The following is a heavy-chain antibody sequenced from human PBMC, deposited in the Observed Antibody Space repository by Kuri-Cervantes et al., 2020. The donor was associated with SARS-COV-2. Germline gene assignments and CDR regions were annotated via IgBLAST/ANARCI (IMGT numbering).Heavy chain of an antibody. D-gene: IGHD5-18*01. V-gene: IGHV4-59*01. CDR1: GGSINNYY. CDR3: ARVGVRSYGVLDY. CDR2: IYDSANT. Sequence: SETLSLTCTVSGGSINNYYWSWIRQPPGKGLEWIGYIYDSANTNYNTSLRSRVTVSVDTSKNQVSLKLTSVTAADTAVYFCARVGVRSYGVLDYWGQGTLGTVSS. J-gene: IGHJ4*02.